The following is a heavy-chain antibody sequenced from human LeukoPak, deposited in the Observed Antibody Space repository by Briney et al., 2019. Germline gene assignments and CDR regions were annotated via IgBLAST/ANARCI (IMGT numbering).Heavy chain of an antibody. CDR2: VNPNSGGR. J-gene: IGHJ4*02. D-gene: IGHD6-19*01. V-gene: IGHV1-2*02. CDR1: GYTFTAKY. CDR3: APNSGYSSGGFMG. Sequence: GAPVKVSGKASGYTFTAKYLYWVRQAPGQGLEWMGWVNPNSGGRTYAQKFQGRVAMTSDTSISTAYMELETLTSDDTAVYYCAPNSGYSSGGFMGWGQGTLVIVSS.